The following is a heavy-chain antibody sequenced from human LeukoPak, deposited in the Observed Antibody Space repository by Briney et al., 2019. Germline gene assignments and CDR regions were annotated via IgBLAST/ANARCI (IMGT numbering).Heavy chain of an antibody. J-gene: IGHJ4*02. CDR1: GFTFSSYA. D-gene: IGHD5-18*01. V-gene: IGHV3-30-3*01. CDR2: ISYDGSNK. Sequence: PGRSLRLSCAASGFTFSSYAMHWVRQAPGKGLEWVAVISYDGSNKYYADSVKGRFTISRDNSKNTLYLQMNSQRAEDTAVYYCARARYSYGYLPSNYWGQGTLVTVSS. CDR3: ARARYSYGYLPSNY.